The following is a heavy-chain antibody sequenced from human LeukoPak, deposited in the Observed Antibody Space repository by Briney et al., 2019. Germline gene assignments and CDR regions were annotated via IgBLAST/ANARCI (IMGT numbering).Heavy chain of an antibody. D-gene: IGHD3-3*01. Sequence: GGSLRLSCAASGFTFSSYGMHWVRQAPGKGLEWVAFIRYDGSNKYYADSVKGRFTISRDNSKNTLYLQMNSLRAEDTAVYYCARDLGDFWSGPLYYFDYWGQGTLVTVSS. CDR2: IRYDGSNK. CDR3: ARDLGDFWSGPLYYFDY. CDR1: GFTFSSYG. J-gene: IGHJ4*02. V-gene: IGHV3-30*02.